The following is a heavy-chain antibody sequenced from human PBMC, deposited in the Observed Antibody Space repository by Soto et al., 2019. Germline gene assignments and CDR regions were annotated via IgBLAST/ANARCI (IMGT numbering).Heavy chain of an antibody. D-gene: IGHD2-2*01. CDR3: ARAGGGYCSGSSCLFDY. V-gene: IGHV1-3*01. J-gene: IGHJ4*01. Sequence: GASVKVTCKASGYTFATYAIHWGRQAPGQRLEWMGSINAGNGNTKYLQRFQGRVTITRDTSASTAYMELSSLGSEDTAVYFCARAGGGYCSGSSCLFDYWGHGALVTVS. CDR2: INAGNGNT. CDR1: GYTFATYA.